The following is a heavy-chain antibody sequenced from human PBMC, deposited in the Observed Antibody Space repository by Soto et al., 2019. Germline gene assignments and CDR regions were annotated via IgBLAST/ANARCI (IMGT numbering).Heavy chain of an antibody. CDR3: ARSVEGHFDY. D-gene: IGHD6-19*01. Sequence: EVQLVESGGGLVQPGGSLRLSCGASGFRFDIYSMNWIRQAPGKGLEWSAYITSDTNTIKYADSVKGRFTISRDNDKNLVYLHMNGLRDDDTAVYYCARSVEGHFDYWGQGTVVTVSA. V-gene: IGHV3-48*02. CDR1: GFRFDIYS. J-gene: IGHJ4*02. CDR2: ITSDTNTI.